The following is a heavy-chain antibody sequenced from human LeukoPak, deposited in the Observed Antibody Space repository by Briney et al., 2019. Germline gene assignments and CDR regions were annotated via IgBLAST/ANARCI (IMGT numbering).Heavy chain of an antibody. J-gene: IGHJ6*03. CDR2: INPNSGGT. CDR3: ARRSGGGSYRPLYYYYMDV. Sequence: ASVKVSCKASGYTFTGYYMHWVRQAPGQGLEWMGRINPNSGGTNYAQKFQGRVTMTRDTSISTACMELSRLRSDDTAVYYCARRSGGGSYRPLYYYYMDVWGKGTTVTVSS. D-gene: IGHD2-15*01. V-gene: IGHV1-2*06. CDR1: GYTFTGYY.